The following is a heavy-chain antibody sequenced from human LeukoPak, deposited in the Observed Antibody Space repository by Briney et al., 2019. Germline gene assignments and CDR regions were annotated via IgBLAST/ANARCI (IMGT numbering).Heavy chain of an antibody. J-gene: IGHJ4*02. Sequence: SEILSLTCTVSGGSINNYYWSWIRHPPGKGLEWIGNIYDSGTTHTNPSLMGRVAISLDTSKKQFSLRLSSVTAADTAVYYCARGPRSCGGGSCYYSFEYWGQGTLVTVSS. V-gene: IGHV4-59*01. CDR1: GGSINNYY. CDR3: ARGPRSCGGGSCYYSFEY. D-gene: IGHD2-15*01. CDR2: IYDSGTT.